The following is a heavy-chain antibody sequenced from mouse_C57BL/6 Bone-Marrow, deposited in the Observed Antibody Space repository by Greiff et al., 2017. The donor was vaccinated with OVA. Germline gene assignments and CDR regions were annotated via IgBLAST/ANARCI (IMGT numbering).Heavy chain of an antibody. CDR2: INPNNGGT. CDR3: ARGDSSGYGGFAY. D-gene: IGHD3-2*02. J-gene: IGHJ3*01. Sequence: EVQLQQSGPELVKPGASVKISCKASGYTFTDYYMNWVKQSHGKSLEWIGDINPNNGGTSYNQKFKGKATLTVDKSSSTAYMELRSLTSEDSAVYYCARGDSSGYGGFAYWGQGTLVTVSA. CDR1: GYTFTDYY. V-gene: IGHV1-26*01.